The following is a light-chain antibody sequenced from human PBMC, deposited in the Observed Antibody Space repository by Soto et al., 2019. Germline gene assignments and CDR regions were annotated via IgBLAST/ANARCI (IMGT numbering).Light chain of an antibody. Sequence: QSVLTQSPSASASLGAWVKLTCTLSSGHSSYAIAWHQQQPEKGPRYLMKLNSDGSHSKGDGIPDRFSGSSSGAERYLTISSLQSEDEADYYCQTWGTGIHYVFGTGTKLTVL. CDR2: LNSDGSH. V-gene: IGLV4-69*01. J-gene: IGLJ1*01. CDR3: QTWGTGIHYV. CDR1: SGHSSYA.